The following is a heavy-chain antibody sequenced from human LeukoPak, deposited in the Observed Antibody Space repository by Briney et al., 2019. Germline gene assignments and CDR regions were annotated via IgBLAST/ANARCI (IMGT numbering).Heavy chain of an antibody. CDR2: IKQDGSEK. CDR3: ARLNIKVRYFDWLFGRPVGYYYYYYMDV. CDR1: GFTFSSYW. J-gene: IGHJ6*03. Sequence: GGSLRLSCAASGFTFSSYWMSWVRQAPGKGLEWVANIKQDGSEKYYVDSVKGRFTISRDNAKNSLYLQMNSLRAEDTAVYYCARLNIKVRYFDWLFGRPVGYYYYYYMDVWGKGTTVTVSS. D-gene: IGHD3-9*01. V-gene: IGHV3-7*01.